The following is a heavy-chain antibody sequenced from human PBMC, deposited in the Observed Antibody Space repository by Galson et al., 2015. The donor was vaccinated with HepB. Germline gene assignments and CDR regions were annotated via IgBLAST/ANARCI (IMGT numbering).Heavy chain of an antibody. J-gene: IGHJ4*02. V-gene: IGHV3-23*01. CDR1: GFSFSNFA. CDR3: TNLTTTDY. CDR2: ITNSGTTT. Sequence: SLRLSCAASGFSFSNFAMSWVRQAPGKGLEWVSAITNSGTTTHYADSVKGRFTISRDNSKNTLYLDMNSLRAEDTAVYYCTNLTTTDYWGQGTLLTVSS. D-gene: IGHD1-26*01.